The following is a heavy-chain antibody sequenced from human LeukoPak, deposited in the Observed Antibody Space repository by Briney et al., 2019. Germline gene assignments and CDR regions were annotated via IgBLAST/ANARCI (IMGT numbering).Heavy chain of an antibody. J-gene: IGHJ6*04. V-gene: IGHV4-59*01. CDR1: GYSISSYY. Sequence: KPSETLSLTCTVSGYSISSYYWSWIRQPPGKGLEWVGYIYYSGNTNSNPPLKSRVTISVDTSKNQSSLKLSSVTAADTAVYYWARDLSSGWSNYYYGMDVWGKGTTVTVSS. CDR3: ARDLSSGWSNYYYGMDV. CDR2: IYYSGNT. D-gene: IGHD6-19*01.